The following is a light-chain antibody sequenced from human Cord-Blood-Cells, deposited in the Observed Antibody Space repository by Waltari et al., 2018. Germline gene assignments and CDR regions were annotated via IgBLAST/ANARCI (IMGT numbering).Light chain of an antibody. V-gene: IGLV5-45*02. CDR1: SGINVGTYR. CDR3: MIWHSSAYV. Sequence: QAVLTQPSSLSASPGASARLPCPLRSGINVGTYRIYWYQQKPGSPPQYLLRYKSDSDKQQGSGVPSRFSGSKDASANAGILLISGLQSEDEADYYCMIWHSSAYVFGTGTKVTVL. CDR2: YKSDSDK. J-gene: IGLJ1*01.